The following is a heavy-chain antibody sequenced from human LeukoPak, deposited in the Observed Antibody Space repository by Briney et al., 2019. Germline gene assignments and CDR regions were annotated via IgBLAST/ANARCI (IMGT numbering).Heavy chain of an antibody. CDR1: GGSISSSNW. CDR3: ARGRARVRVAGPTFDY. Sequence: SETLSLTCAVSGGSISSSNWWSWVRQPPGKGLEWIGEIYHSGSTNYNPSLKSRVTISVDTSKNQFSLKLSSVTAADTAVYYCARGRARVRVAGPTFDYWGQGTLVTVSS. D-gene: IGHD6-19*01. V-gene: IGHV4-4*02. J-gene: IGHJ4*02. CDR2: IYHSGST.